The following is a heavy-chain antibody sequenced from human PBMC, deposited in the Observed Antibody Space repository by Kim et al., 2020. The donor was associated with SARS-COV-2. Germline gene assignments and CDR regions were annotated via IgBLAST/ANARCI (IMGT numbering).Heavy chain of an antibody. V-gene: IGHV1-3*01. CDR2: INAGNGNT. Sequence: ASVKVSCKASGYTFTSYAMHWVRQAPGQRLEWMGWINAGNGNTKYSQKFQGRVTITRDTSASTAYMELSSLRSEDTAVYYCARGRGLSSSWSSFDYWGQGTLVTVSS. D-gene: IGHD6-13*01. CDR1: GYTFTSYA. J-gene: IGHJ4*02. CDR3: ARGRGLSSSWSSFDY.